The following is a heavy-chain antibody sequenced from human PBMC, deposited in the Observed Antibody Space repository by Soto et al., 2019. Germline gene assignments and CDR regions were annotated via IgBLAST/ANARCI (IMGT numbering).Heavy chain of an antibody. CDR2: INPSGGST. CDR3: ARDRRHGMDV. Sequence: ASVKVSCKAFGGAFSSNAISWVRQAPGQGLEWMGIINPSGGSTSYAQKFQGRVTMTRDTSTSTVYMELSSLRSEDTAVYYCARDRRHGMDVWGQGTTVTVSS. J-gene: IGHJ6*02. V-gene: IGHV1-46*01. CDR1: GGAFSSNA.